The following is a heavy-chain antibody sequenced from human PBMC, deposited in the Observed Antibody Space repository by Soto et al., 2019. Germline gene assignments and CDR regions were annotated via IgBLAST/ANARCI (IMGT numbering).Heavy chain of an antibody. CDR2: IYPGDSDT. J-gene: IGHJ6*02. CDR1: GYRFSTYW. CDR3: ARSSTIVSHMDV. V-gene: IGHV5-51*01. D-gene: IGHD3-22*01. Sequence: GESLKISCKGSGYRFSTYWIGWVRQMPGKGLEWMGIIYPGDSDTRYSPSFQGQVTISADKSISTAYLQWSSLKASDTAMYFCARSSTIVSHMDVWGQGTTVTVSS.